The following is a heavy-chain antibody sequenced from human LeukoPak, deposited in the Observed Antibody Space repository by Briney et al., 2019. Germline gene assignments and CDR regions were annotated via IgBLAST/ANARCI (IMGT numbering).Heavy chain of an antibody. V-gene: IGHV3-23*01. D-gene: IGHD2-2*01. CDR3: AKDPRGYCSSTSCPDNWFDP. CDR2: ISVSGGST. Sequence: PGGSLRLSCAASGFTFSSYAMSWVRQAPGKGLAWVSAISVSGGSTYYANSVKGRFTISRDNSKNTLYLQMNSLRAEDTAVYYCAKDPRGYCSSTSCPDNWFDPWGQGTLVTVSS. J-gene: IGHJ5*02. CDR1: GFTFSSYA.